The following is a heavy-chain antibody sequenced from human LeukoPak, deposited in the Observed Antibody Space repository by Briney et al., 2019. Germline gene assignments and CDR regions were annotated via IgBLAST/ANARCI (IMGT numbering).Heavy chain of an antibody. CDR1: GFTFSSYS. J-gene: IGHJ4*02. CDR2: ISSSSSYI. Sequence: GGSLRLSCAASGFTFSSYSMNWVRQASGKGLEWVSSISSSSSYIYYADSVKGRFTISRDNAKNSLYLQMNSLRAEDTAVYYCAGSYSSGWCFDYWGQGTLVTVSS. V-gene: IGHV3-21*01. D-gene: IGHD6-19*01. CDR3: AGSYSSGWCFDY.